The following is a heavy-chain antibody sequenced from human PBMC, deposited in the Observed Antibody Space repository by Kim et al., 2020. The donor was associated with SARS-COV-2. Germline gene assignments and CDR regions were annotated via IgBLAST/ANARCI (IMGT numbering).Heavy chain of an antibody. CDR2: ISSSSSYI. Sequence: GGSLRLSCAASGFTFSSYSMNWVRQAPGKGLEWVSSISSSSSYIYYADSVKGRFTISRDNAKNSLYLQMNSLRAEDTAVYYCARSTPRSALYGGNSCGDMDVWGQGTTVTVSS. CDR1: GFTFSSYS. CDR3: ARSTPRSALYGGNSCGDMDV. J-gene: IGHJ6*02. D-gene: IGHD2-21*02. V-gene: IGHV3-21*01.